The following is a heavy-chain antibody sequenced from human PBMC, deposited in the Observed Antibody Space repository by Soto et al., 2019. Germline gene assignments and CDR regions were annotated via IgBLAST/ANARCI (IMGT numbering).Heavy chain of an antibody. J-gene: IGHJ6*02. CDR3: VRVNADSYQFYYGMDV. CDR2: IFSDNER. CDR1: GFSLTTGRMG. V-gene: IGHV2-26*01. Sequence: QVTLKESGPVLVKPTETLTLTCTVSGFSLTTGRMGVSWIRQSPGKALEWLAHIFSDNERSYSPSMQGRLTISKDSSGSQVGLSMTNMDPVDSGTYSCVRVNADSYQFYYGMDVWGQGTTVTVSS. D-gene: IGHD4-17*01.